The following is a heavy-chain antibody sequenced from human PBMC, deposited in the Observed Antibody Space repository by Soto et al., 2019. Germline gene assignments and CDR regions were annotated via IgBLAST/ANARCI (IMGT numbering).Heavy chain of an antibody. J-gene: IGHJ5*01. CDR2: VSRSGGST. CDR3: ASDLNCDTTTGFWGERFDS. Sequence: EVQLLESGGGLVQPGGSLRLSCAASGFTFSNFAMSWVRQAPGKGLEWVSAVSRSGGSTNYADSVKGRFAISRDNSKNTLYLQMDNLKGEDTAIYFCASDLNCDTTTGFWGERFDSWGQGTLVTVPS. CDR1: GFTFSNFA. V-gene: IGHV3-23*01. D-gene: IGHD3-16*01.